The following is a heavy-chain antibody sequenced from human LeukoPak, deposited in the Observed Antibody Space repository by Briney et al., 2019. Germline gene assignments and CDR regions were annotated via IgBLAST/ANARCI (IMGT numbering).Heavy chain of an antibody. J-gene: IGHJ6*02. CDR3: ARGRGSGSYYYGMDV. V-gene: IGHV4-59*01. Sequence: SETLSLTCTVSGGPISSYYWSWIRQPPGKGLEWIGYIYYSGSTNYNPSLKSRVTISEDTSKNQFSLKLSSVTAADTAVYYCARGRGSGSYYYGMDVWGQGTTVTVSS. CDR2: IYYSGST. D-gene: IGHD3-10*01. CDR1: GGPISSYY.